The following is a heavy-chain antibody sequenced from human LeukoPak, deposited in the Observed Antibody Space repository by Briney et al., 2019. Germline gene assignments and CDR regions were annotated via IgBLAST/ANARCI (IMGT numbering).Heavy chain of an antibody. CDR3: VRIGYGDYYIDY. V-gene: IGHV3-72*01. CDR1: GFTFSDHY. D-gene: IGHD4-17*01. CDR2: TRNKINSYTT. Sequence: GGSLRLSCAASGFTFSDHYMDCVRQAPGKGLEWVGRTRNKINSYTTEYAASVKGRFTISRDDSKNSLNLQMNSLKTEDTAVYYCVRIGYGDYYIDYWGQGTLVTVSS. J-gene: IGHJ4*02.